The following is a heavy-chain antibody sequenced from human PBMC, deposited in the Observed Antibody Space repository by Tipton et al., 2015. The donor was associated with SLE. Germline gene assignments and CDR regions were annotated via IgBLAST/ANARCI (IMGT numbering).Heavy chain of an antibody. CDR1: GYSISSGYY. D-gene: IGHD1-20*01. CDR2: IYTSGST. V-gene: IGHV4-61*02. CDR3: AREGYNWNHGVFDY. J-gene: IGHJ4*02. Sequence: TLSLTCAVSGYSISSGYYWSWIRQPAGKGLEWIGRIYTSGSTNYNPALKSRVTMSVDTSKNQFSLKLSSVTAADTAVYYCAREGYNWNHGVFDYWGQGTLVTVSS.